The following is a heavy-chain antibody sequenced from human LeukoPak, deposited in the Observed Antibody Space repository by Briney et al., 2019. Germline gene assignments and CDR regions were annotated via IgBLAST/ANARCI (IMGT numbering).Heavy chain of an antibody. CDR2: IWYDGSNK. J-gene: IGHJ4*02. CDR1: GFTFSNYG. V-gene: IGHV3-33*01. Sequence: GGSLRLSCAASGFTFSNYGMHWVGQDPGKGLEWVAAIWYDGSNKYYGYSVKGRFTISRDNSKNTLYLQMNSLRAEDTAAYYCARAGYGDPHFDFWGQGTLVTVSS. CDR3: ARAGYGDPHFDF. D-gene: IGHD4-17*01.